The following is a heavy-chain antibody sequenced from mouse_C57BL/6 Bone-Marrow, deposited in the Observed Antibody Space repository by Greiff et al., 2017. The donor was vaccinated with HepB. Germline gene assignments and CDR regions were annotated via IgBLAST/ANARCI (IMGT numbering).Heavy chain of an antibody. J-gene: IGHJ4*01. CDR3: AREGTYYGRPAMDY. Sequence: EVQLVESEGGLVQPGSSMKLSCTASGFTFSDYYMAWVRQVPEKGLEWVANINYDGSSTYYLDSLKSRFIISSDNAKNILYLQMSSLKSEDTATYYCAREGTYYGRPAMDYWGQGTSVTVSS. CDR1: GFTFSDYY. D-gene: IGHD1-1*01. V-gene: IGHV5-16*01. CDR2: INYDGSST.